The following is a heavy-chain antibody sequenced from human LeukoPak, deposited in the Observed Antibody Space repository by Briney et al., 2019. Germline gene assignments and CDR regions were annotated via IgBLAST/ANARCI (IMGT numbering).Heavy chain of an antibody. CDR3: ARLNGYNYGGFDH. D-gene: IGHD5-24*01. CDR1: GGSISSYY. J-gene: IGHJ4*02. V-gene: IGHV4-59*01. Sequence: SETLSLTCTVPGGSISSYYWSWIRQPPGKGLEWIGYIYYSGSTNYNPSLKSRVTISVDTSKNQFSLKLSSVTAADTAVYYCARLNGYNYGGFDHWGQGTLVTVSS. CDR2: IYYSGST.